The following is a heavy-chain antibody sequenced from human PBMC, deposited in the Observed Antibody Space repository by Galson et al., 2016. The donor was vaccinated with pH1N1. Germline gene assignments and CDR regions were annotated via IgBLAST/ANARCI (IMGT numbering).Heavy chain of an antibody. V-gene: IGHV1-2*06. CDR3: AKASDLSAYDLDYFDY. CDR1: GYTFTSFY. J-gene: IGHJ4*02. Sequence: SVKVSCKASGYTFTSFYIHRVRQAPGQGLEWMGRINPNRGDSNFAQKFQGRVAMTSDTSISTAYMELSSLRSDDTAFYYCAKASDLSAYDLDYFDYWGQGTLVTVSS. D-gene: IGHD5-12*01. CDR2: INPNRGDS.